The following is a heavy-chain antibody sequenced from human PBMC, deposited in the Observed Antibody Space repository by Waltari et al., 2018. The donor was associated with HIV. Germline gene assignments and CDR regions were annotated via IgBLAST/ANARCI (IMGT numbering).Heavy chain of an antibody. Sequence: QVQLLQSGAEVKNPGASVKVSCKASGYTFVSYSLNWVRQAPGRGLEWLGWINTHSGDANHTPSLHDRVTMTIEASTNTAYMELRSLTYDDTALYYCARGTYGDLWGQGTLDSV. CDR2: INTHSGDA. V-gene: IGHV1-18*04. CDR1: GYTFVSYS. J-gene: IGHJ4*02. D-gene: IGHD4-17*01. CDR3: ARGTYGDL.